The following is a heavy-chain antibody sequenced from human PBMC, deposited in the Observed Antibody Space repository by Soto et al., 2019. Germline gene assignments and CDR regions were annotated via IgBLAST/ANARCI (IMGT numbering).Heavy chain of an antibody. V-gene: IGHV1-18*01. CDR2: ISAYNDYT. CDR1: GYTFIRYG. CDR3: ARGGYYDNAWGKLSHYGLDV. J-gene: IGHJ6*02. Sequence: QVQLVQSAAEVKKPGASVKVSCKASGYTFIRYGITWVRQAPGQGLEWMGWISAYNDYTIYAQKLQDRATITTATSTRTVYMELRSLKSDDTAVYYCARGGYYDNAWGKLSHYGLDVWGQGTSVTVSS. D-gene: IGHD3-16*01.